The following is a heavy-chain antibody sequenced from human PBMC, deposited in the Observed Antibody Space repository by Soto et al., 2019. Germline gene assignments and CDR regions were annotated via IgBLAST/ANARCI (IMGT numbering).Heavy chain of an antibody. CDR1: GGSISSGDYY. V-gene: IGHV4-30-4*01. J-gene: IGHJ4*02. Sequence: TSETLSLTCTVSGGSISSGDYYWSWIRQPPGKGLEWIGYIYYSGSTYYNPSLKSRVTISVDTSKNQFSLKLSSVTAADTAVYYCARVTSSPYYFEYWGQGTLVTVSS. CDR2: IYYSGST. CDR3: ARVTSSPYYFEY. D-gene: IGHD6-19*01.